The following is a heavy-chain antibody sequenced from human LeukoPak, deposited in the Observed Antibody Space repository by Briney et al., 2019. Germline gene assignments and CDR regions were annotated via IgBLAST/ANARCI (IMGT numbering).Heavy chain of an antibody. CDR3: ARGAGQEWLSDYFDY. J-gene: IGHJ4*02. Sequence: GGSLRLSCAASGFTFSSYAMHWVRQAPGKGLEWVAVISYDGSNKYYADSVKGRFTTSRDNSKNTLYLLMNSLRAEDTAVYYCARGAGQEWLSDYFDYWGQGTLVTVSS. CDR1: GFTFSSYA. D-gene: IGHD3-3*01. V-gene: IGHV3-30*01. CDR2: ISYDGSNK.